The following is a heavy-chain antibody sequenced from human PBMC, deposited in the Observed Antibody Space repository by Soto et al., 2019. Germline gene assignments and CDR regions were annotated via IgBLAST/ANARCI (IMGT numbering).Heavy chain of an antibody. CDR2: IIPMFGTV. D-gene: IGHD3-16*01. Sequence: QVQLVQSGAGVKKPGSSVKVSCKASGGTFSRYTITWVRQAPGQGLEWMGRIIPMFGTVSYAQKFQGRVTITADESTSTAYMELTSLRSEDTPVYYCARVKVGEFVPSAPSLYGMDVWGQGTTVTVSS. CDR3: ARVKVGEFVPSAPSLYGMDV. V-gene: IGHV1-69*18. J-gene: IGHJ6*02. CDR1: GGTFSRYT.